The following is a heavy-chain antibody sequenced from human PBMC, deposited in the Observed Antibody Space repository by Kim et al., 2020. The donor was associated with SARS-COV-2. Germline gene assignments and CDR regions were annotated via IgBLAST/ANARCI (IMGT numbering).Heavy chain of an antibody. D-gene: IGHD2-2*01. CDR3: ARDEGVPAANPHLTFDY. J-gene: IGHJ4*02. V-gene: IGHV1-46*01. CDR2: INPSGGST. Sequence: ASVKVSCKASGYTFTSYYMHWVRQAPGQGLEWMGIINPSGGSTSYAQKFQGRVTMTRDTSTSTVYMELSSLRSEDTAVYYCARDEGVPAANPHLTFDYWGQGTLVTVSS. CDR1: GYTFTSYY.